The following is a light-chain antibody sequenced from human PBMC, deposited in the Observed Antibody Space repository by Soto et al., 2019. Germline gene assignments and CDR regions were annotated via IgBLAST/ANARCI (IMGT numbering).Light chain of an antibody. CDR3: QQYDNLPIT. Sequence: DIQMTQSPSTLSASVGDRVTITFRASQSISSWLAWYQQKPGKAPKLLIYDASNLETGVPSRFSGSGSGTDFTFTISSRQPADIATYYCQQYDNLPITFGQGTRLEIK. CDR1: QSISSW. V-gene: IGKV1-33*01. J-gene: IGKJ5*01. CDR2: DAS.